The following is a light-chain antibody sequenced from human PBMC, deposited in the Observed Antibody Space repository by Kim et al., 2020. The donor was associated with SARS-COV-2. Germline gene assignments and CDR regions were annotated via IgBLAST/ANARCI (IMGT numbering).Light chain of an antibody. CDR1: QSVSSSY. Sequence: PGERVTLSCRASQSVSSSYLTWYQQNPGQAPRLLIYGASTRATSIPARFSGSGSGTDFTLTISSLQPDDFAVYYCHQDYNFTFGHATTLEI. CDR2: GAS. CDR3: HQDYNFT. V-gene: IGKV3D-7*01. J-gene: IGKJ2*01.